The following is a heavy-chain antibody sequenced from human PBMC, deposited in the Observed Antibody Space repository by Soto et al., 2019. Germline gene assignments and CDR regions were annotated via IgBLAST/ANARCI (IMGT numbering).Heavy chain of an antibody. J-gene: IGHJ4*02. CDR3: MLGSGLKDFDY. Sequence: FEPNSHPNTVVGGSSSDLGCRRGRKKKPPGKGLEWIGNIYYSGSTYYNPSLKSRVTISVDTSKNQFSLKLSSVTAADTAVYYCMLGSGLKDFDYWGQGTLVTVSS. D-gene: IGHD3-22*01. CDR1: GGSSSDLGCR. CDR2: IYYSGST. V-gene: IGHV4-39*01.